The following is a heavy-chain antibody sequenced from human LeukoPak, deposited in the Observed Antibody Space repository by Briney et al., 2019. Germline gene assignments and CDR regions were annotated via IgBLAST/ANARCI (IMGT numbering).Heavy chain of an antibody. CDR1: GFTFSSYS. D-gene: IGHD3-10*01. J-gene: IGHJ4*02. V-gene: IGHV3-48*02. Sequence: PGGSLRLSCAASGFTFSSYSMNWVRQAPGKGLEWISYISGLNTIYYADSVKGRFTISRDNVKNAIYLQMNSLRDEDTAVYYCATGGGDYGSGTYNYYFNYWGQGTLVTVSS. CDR2: ISGLNTI. CDR3: ATGGGDYGSGTYNYYFNY.